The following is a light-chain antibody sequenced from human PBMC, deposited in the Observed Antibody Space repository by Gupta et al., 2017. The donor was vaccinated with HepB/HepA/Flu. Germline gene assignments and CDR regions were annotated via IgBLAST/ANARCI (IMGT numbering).Light chain of an antibody. CDR1: QSVSSY. CDR2: DAS. Sequence: VLTQSPATLSLSAGERATLSCRASQSVSSYVVWYQQKPGQAPRLLIYDASTRATGIPARFSGSGSGTDFILTISSLEPEDFAVYYCQQRIKWPPTFGQGTKVEIK. V-gene: IGKV3-11*01. J-gene: IGKJ1*01. CDR3: QQRIKWPPT.